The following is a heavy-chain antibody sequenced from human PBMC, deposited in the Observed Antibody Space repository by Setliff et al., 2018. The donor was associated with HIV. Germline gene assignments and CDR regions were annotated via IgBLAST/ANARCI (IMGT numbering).Heavy chain of an antibody. CDR2: INHSGST. CDR1: GGSFSGYY. V-gene: IGHV4-34*01. D-gene: IGHD3-22*01. J-gene: IGHJ4*02. Sequence: SSETLSLTCDVYGGSFSGYYWSCIRQPPGKGLEWIGKINHSGSTNYNPSLKSRVTISVDTSKNQFSLKLSSVTAADTAVYYCARVGYYDTSFDYWGQGTLVTVSS. CDR3: ARVGYYDTSFDY.